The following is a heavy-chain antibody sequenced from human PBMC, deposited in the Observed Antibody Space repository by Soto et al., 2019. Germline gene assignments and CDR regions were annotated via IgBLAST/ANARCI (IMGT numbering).Heavy chain of an antibody. D-gene: IGHD1-20*01. CDR3: AKAKNDYNWDNRPPFDY. CDR2: ISANDVGT. J-gene: IGHJ4*02. V-gene: IGHV3-23*01. CDR1: GFTLRNYA. Sequence: VRLSCEASGFTLRNYAMTWVRQAPGKGLEWVSLISANDVGTYYAESVKTRFTISTDQSRNTVYLQMDSLRADDTAIYYCAKAKNDYNWDNRPPFDYWGQGTLVTVSS.